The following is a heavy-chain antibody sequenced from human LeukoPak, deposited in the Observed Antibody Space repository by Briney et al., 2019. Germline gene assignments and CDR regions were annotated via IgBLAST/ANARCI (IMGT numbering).Heavy chain of an antibody. CDR1: GGSISSYY. Sequence: SETLSLTCTLSGGSISSYYWSWIRQPPGKGLEWIGYIYYSGSTNYNPSLKSRVTISVDTSKNQFSLKLSSVTAADTAVYYCARVYDGKYTNWGQGTLVTVSS. CDR2: IYYSGST. CDR3: ARVYDGKYTN. V-gene: IGHV4-59*01. D-gene: IGHD5/OR15-5a*01. J-gene: IGHJ4*02.